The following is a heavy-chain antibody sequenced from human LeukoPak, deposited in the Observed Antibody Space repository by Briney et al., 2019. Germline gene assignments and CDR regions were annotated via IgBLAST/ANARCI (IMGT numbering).Heavy chain of an antibody. CDR2: ISDGGVST. Sequence: GGSLRLSCAASGFTFSNYAMSWVRQAPGKGLEWVSGISDGGVSTYHAASVIGRFTVSRDNSKNTLFLQMNSLRAEDTAVYYCAKKMGTIRGFDYWGQGTLVTVSS. J-gene: IGHJ4*02. V-gene: IGHV3-23*01. CDR1: GFTFSNYA. CDR3: AKKMGTIRGFDY. D-gene: IGHD5-24*01.